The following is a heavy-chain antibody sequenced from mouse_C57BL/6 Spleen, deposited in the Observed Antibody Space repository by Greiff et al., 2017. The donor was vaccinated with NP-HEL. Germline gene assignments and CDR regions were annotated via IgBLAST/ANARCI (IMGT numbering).Heavy chain of an antibody. J-gene: IGHJ1*03. V-gene: IGHV1-82*01. CDR1: GYAFSSSW. Sequence: VQLQQSGPELVKPGASVKISCKASGYAFSSSWMNWVKQRPGKGLEWIGRIYPGDGDTNYNGKFKGKATLTADKSSSTAYMQLSSLTSEDSAVYFCGRSSDGRTYWYFDVWGTGTTVTVSS. D-gene: IGHD1-1*01. CDR2: IYPGDGDT. CDR3: GRSSDGRTYWYFDV.